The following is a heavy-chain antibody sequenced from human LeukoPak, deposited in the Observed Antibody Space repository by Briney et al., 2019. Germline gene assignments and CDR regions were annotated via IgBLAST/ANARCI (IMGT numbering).Heavy chain of an antibody. V-gene: IGHV3-7*01. CDR1: GFTFSRYW. Sequence: GGSLRLSCAVSGFTFSRYWMSWVRQAPGKGLEWVANIKQDGSEKYYMDSVKGRFTISRDNAKNSLYLQMNSLRAEDTAVYYCARSGYSGYYFDYWGQGTLVTVSS. CDR2: IKQDGSEK. CDR3: ARSGYSGYYFDY. J-gene: IGHJ4*02. D-gene: IGHD5-12*01.